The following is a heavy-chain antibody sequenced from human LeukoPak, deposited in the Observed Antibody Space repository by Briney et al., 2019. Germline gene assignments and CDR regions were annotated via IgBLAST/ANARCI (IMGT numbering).Heavy chain of an antibody. Sequence: PSGTLSLTCTVSGYSINNNYYWDWIRQPPGQGLEFIASIHHSGNTYYNASLKSQVSISIDTSKNQFSLRLTSVTAADTAVYYCARQTGSGLFILPGGQGTLVTVSS. CDR2: IHHSGNT. D-gene: IGHD3/OR15-3a*01. CDR1: GYSINNNYY. V-gene: IGHV4-38-2*02. J-gene: IGHJ4*02. CDR3: ARQTGSGLFILP.